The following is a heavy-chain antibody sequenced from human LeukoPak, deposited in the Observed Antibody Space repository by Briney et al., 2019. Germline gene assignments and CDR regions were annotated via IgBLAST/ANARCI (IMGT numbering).Heavy chain of an antibody. D-gene: IGHD3-22*01. CDR3: ARDWYYYDSSGVS. J-gene: IGHJ4*02. CDR1: GFTFSSYA. V-gene: IGHV3-23*01. Sequence: GGSLRLSCAASGFTFSSYAMNWVRQAPGKGLEWVSVISVSGGGTFYADSVKGRFTISRDNSKNTLYLQMNSLRAEDTAVYYCARDWYYYDSSGVSWGQGTLVTVSS. CDR2: ISVSGGGT.